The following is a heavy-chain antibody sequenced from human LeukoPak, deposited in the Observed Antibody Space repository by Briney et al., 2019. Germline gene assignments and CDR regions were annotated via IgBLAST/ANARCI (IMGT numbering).Heavy chain of an antibody. Sequence: PGRSLRLSCAASGFTFDDYVMHWVRQAPGKGLEWVSGISWNSGSIGYADSVKGRFTISRDNAKNSLYLQMNSLRAEDTALYYCAKDYTNYDILTGYPGFDYWGQGTLVTVSS. CDR1: GFTFDDYV. J-gene: IGHJ4*02. CDR2: ISWNSGSI. V-gene: IGHV3-9*01. D-gene: IGHD3-9*01. CDR3: AKDYTNYDILTGYPGFDY.